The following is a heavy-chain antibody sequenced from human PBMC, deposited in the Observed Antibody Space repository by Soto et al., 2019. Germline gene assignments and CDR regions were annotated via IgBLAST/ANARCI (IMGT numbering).Heavy chain of an antibody. CDR2: VIPMVGMS. V-gene: IGHV1-69*02. Sequence: QVQLVQSGAEVKKPGSSVKVSCTASGGTFNFYSISWVRQAPGQGLEWVGRVIPMVGMSEYAQKFQGRVTITADKSTSTAYMNLRSLRSGDTAVYYCATNYGSGSAHFDYWGQGTLVTVSS. D-gene: IGHD3-10*01. J-gene: IGHJ4*02. CDR1: GGTFNFYS. CDR3: ATNYGSGSAHFDY.